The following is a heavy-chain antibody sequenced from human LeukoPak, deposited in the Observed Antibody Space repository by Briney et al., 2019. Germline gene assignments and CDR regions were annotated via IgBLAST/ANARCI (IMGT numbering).Heavy chain of an antibody. Sequence: PSETLSLTCTVSGGSISSGDYYWSWIRQPPGKGLEWIGYIYYSGSTYYNPSLKSRVTISVDTSKNQFSLKLSSVTAADTAVYYCASGVHGSGSPPFDYWGQGTLVTVSS. J-gene: IGHJ4*02. CDR3: ASGVHGSGSPPFDY. V-gene: IGHV4-30-4*01. CDR2: IYYSGST. D-gene: IGHD3-10*01. CDR1: GGSISSGDYY.